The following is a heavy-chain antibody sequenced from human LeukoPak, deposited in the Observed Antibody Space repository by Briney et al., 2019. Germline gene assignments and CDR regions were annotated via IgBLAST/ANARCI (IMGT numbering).Heavy chain of an antibody. CDR2: ISSSSSYI. CDR3: ARDSGYDPFDY. CDR1: GFTFSSYS. Sequence: GGSLRLSCAASGFTFSSYSMNWVRQAPGKGLEWVSSISSSSSYIYYADSVKGRFTISRDNAKNSLYLQMSSLRAEDTAVYYCARDSGYDPFDYWGQGTLATVSS. J-gene: IGHJ4*02. D-gene: IGHD5-12*01. V-gene: IGHV3-21*01.